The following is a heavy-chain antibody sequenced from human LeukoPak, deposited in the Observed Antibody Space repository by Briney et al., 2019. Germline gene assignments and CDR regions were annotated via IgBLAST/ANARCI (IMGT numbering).Heavy chain of an antibody. D-gene: IGHD1-26*01. CDR3: ASRIVGATDGFVD. Sequence: SETLSLTCTVSGGSISSGSYYWSWIRQPAGKGLEWIGRIYTSGSTNYNPSLKSRVTIPVDTSKNQFSLKLSSVTAADTAVYYCASRIVGATDGFVDWGQGTLVTVSS. CDR1: GGSISSGSYY. J-gene: IGHJ4*02. CDR2: IYTSGST. V-gene: IGHV4-61*02.